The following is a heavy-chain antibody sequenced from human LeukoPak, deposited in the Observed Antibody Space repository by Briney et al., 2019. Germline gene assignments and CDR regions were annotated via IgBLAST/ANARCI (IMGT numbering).Heavy chain of an antibody. J-gene: IGHJ4*02. CDR3: ARGLGGDSEHLLGC. V-gene: IGHV1-2*06. CDR2: INSNSGGT. CDR1: GYTFIHYF. Sequence: GAAVKVSCKASGYTFIHYFIHWVRQAPGQGLEWMGRINSNSGGTEYTQKFQGRVTMTRNTSISTAYMELSSLRSEDTAVYYCARGLGGDSEHLLGCWGQGTLVTVSS. D-gene: IGHD4-23*01.